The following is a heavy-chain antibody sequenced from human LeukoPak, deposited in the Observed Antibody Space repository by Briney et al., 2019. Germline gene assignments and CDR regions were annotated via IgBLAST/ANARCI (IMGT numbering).Heavy chain of an antibody. CDR1: GFTFSGYG. CDR2: ISDDGSNK. CDR3: AKESTYYYGSGSYLAG. V-gene: IGHV3-30*04. Sequence: PGGSLRLSCAASGFTFSGYGMHWVRLAPGVGLQWIAFISDDGSNKDYAVSVKGRFTITRDNSKNTLFLEMRSLRAEDTAIYYCAKESTYYYGSGSYLAGWGQGTLVPVSS. D-gene: IGHD3-10*01. J-gene: IGHJ4*02.